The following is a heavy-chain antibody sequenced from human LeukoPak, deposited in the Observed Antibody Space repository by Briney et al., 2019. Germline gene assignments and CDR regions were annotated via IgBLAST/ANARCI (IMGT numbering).Heavy chain of an antibody. Sequence: PGGSLRLSCAASGFTFSSYAMSWVRQAPGKGLEWVSAISGSGGSAYYADSVKGRFTISRDNSKNTLYLQMNSLRAEDTAVYYCAKSNYYGSERDAFDIWGQGTMVTVSS. J-gene: IGHJ3*02. CDR2: ISGSGGSA. V-gene: IGHV3-23*01. CDR1: GFTFSSYA. D-gene: IGHD3-10*01. CDR3: AKSNYYGSERDAFDI.